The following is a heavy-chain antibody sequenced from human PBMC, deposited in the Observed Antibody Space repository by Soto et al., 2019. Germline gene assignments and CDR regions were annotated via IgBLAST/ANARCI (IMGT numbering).Heavy chain of an antibody. Sequence: EVQLVESGGGLVQPGGSLRLSCAASGFTFSSYAMHWVRQAPGKGLEYVSVINTNGGTTYYANSVKGRFTISRDNSKNTLYLQMGSLRAEDMAVYYGARGSNGYHFDYWGQGTLVTVSS. V-gene: IGHV3-64*01. CDR3: ARGSNGYHFDY. J-gene: IGHJ4*02. CDR2: INTNGGTT. D-gene: IGHD5-12*01. CDR1: GFTFSSYA.